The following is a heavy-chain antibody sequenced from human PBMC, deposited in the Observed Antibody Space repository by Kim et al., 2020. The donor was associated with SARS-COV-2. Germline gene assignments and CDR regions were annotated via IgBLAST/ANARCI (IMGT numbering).Heavy chain of an antibody. J-gene: IGHJ4*02. Sequence: ASVKVSCKASGYTFTNYYMHWVRQAPGHGLEWMGIINTSGGTTKYAQNFQGRVTMTGDASTGTVYMELSSLSSEDTAVYYCARGPSRSWSIGGFDYWGQGTLVTVSS. CDR2: INTSGGTT. D-gene: IGHD1-26*01. V-gene: IGHV1-46*01. CDR1: GYTFTNYY. CDR3: ARGPSRSWSIGGFDY.